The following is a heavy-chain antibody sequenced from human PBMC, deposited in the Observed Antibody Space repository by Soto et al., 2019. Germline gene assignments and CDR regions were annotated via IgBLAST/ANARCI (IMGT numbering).Heavy chain of an antibody. J-gene: IGHJ6*02. CDR2: IIPIFGTA. CDR1: GCTFSSYA. CDR3: ARDPYCSSSYYYYYGMDV. D-gene: IGHD6-6*01. V-gene: IGHV1-69*06. Sequence: ASVKVSCKASGCTFSSYAISCVRQAPGQVLEWMGGIIPIFGTANYAQKFQGRVTITADKSTSTAYMELSSLRSEDTAVYYCARDPYCSSSYYYYYGMDVWGQGTTVTVSS.